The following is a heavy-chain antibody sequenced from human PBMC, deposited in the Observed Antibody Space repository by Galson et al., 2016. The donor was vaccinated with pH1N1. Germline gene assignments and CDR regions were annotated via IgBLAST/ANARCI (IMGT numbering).Heavy chain of an antibody. CDR3: ATEAWSYADTYYNGMDV. Sequence: SLRLSCAASGFSFDTYAMHWVRQAPGKGLEWVAFISYNGHDQSYADSLKGRFIISRDNSKNTVYLQLNSLRNEDTAVFYCATEAWSYADTYYNGMDVWGQGPTVTVSS. J-gene: IGHJ6*02. D-gene: IGHD3-16*01. CDR2: ISYNGHDQ. V-gene: IGHV3-30*03. CDR1: GFSFDTYA.